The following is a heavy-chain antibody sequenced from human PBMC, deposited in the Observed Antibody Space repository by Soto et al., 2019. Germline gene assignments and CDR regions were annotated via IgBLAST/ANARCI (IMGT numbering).Heavy chain of an antibody. CDR3: ARSDGPLGDY. D-gene: IGHD4-17*01. J-gene: IGHJ4*02. Sequence: QVQLVQSGAEVKKPGASVKVSCKASGYTFTSYAMHWVRQAPGQRLEWMGWINAGNGNTKYSQKFQGRVTITRDTSASTAYMELSSLRSEETAVYYCARSDGPLGDYWGQGALVTVSS. CDR1: GYTFTSYA. CDR2: INAGNGNT. V-gene: IGHV1-3*01.